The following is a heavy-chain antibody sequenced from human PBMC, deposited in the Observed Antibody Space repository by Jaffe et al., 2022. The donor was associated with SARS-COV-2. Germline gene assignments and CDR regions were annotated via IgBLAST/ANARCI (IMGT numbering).Heavy chain of an antibody. V-gene: IGHV3-15*01. CDR3: TTGYYYDSSGHRRVAFDI. CDR2: IKSKTDGGTT. D-gene: IGHD3-22*01. Sequence: EVQLVESGGGLVKPGGSLRLSCAASGFTFSNAWMSWVRQAPGKGLEWVGRIKSKTDGGTTDYAAPVKGRFTISRDDSKNTLYLQMNSLKTEDTAVYYCTTGYYYDSSGHRRVAFDIWGQGTMVTVSS. CDR1: GFTFSNAW. J-gene: IGHJ3*02.